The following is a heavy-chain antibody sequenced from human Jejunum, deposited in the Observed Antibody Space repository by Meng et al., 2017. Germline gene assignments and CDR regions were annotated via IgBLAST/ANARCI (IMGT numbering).Heavy chain of an antibody. CDR3: ARGATGTRPFDY. V-gene: IGHV4-4*02. CDR1: GGSITTDW. CDR2: IWHSGAS. D-gene: IGHD5-12*01. J-gene: IGHJ4*02. Sequence: QVQLEASGPGLGKPSGTLSLTCAVSGGSITTDWWNWVRQPPGKGLEWIGEIWHSGASNYNPSLRSRVTISVDKSKNQLSLELASLTAADTAVYYCARGATGTRPFDYWGQGTLVTVSS.